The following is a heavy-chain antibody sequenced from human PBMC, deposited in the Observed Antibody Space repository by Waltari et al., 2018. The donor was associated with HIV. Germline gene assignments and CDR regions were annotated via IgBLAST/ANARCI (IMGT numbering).Heavy chain of an antibody. J-gene: IGHJ5*02. Sequence: QVQLQESGPGLVKPSETLSLTCTVSGGSISSYYWSWIQQPPGKGLEWIGYIYYSGSTNYNPSLKSRVTISVDTSKNQFSLKLSSVTAADTAVYYCARGGCSGGSCYPWFDPWGQGTLVTVSS. V-gene: IGHV4-59*01. CDR2: IYYSGST. D-gene: IGHD2-15*01. CDR3: ARGGCSGGSCYPWFDP. CDR1: GGSISSYY.